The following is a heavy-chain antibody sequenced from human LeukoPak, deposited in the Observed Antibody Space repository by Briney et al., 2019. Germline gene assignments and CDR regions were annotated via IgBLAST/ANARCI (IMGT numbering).Heavy chain of an antibody. J-gene: IGHJ4*02. D-gene: IGHD3-3*01. CDR3: AKGVKDTGYYHLDN. CDR1: GFTFRNYT. CDR2: ISGSGGST. V-gene: IGHV3-23*01. Sequence: GGSLRLSCAASGFTFRNYTMTWVRQAPGKGLEWVSAISGSGGSTYYADSVKGRFTISRDNSKNTLYLQMNRLRDEDTALFYCAKGVKDTGYYHLDNWGQGTLVTVSP.